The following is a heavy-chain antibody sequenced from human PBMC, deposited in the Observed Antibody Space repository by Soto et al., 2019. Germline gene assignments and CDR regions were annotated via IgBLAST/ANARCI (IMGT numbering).Heavy chain of an antibody. Sequence: PSETLSLTCTVSGGSISSYYWSWIRQPAGKGLEWIGRIYTSGSTNYNPSLKSRVTMSVDTSKNQFSLKLSSVTAADTAVYYCARETRAKAPNYYGSGRSSRYNWFDPWGQGTLVTVSS. V-gene: IGHV4-4*07. D-gene: IGHD3-10*01. CDR1: GGSISSYY. CDR2: IYTSGST. CDR3: ARETRAKAPNYYGSGRSSRYNWFDP. J-gene: IGHJ5*02.